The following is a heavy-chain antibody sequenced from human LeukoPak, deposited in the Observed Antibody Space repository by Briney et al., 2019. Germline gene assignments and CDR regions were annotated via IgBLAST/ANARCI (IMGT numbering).Heavy chain of an antibody. CDR1: GFTFSSYA. CDR2: ISGSGGST. Sequence: GGSLRLSCAASGFTFSSYAMSWVRQAPGKGPEWVSAISGSGGSTYYADSVKGRFTISRDNSKNTLYLQMNSLRAEDTAVYYCAKGAATSYLYYYYMDVWGKGTTVTVSS. V-gene: IGHV3-23*01. D-gene: IGHD6-25*01. J-gene: IGHJ6*03. CDR3: AKGAATSYLYYYYMDV.